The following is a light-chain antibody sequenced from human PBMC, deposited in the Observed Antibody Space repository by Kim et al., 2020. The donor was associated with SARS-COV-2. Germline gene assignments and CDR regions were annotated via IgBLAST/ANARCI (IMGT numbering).Light chain of an antibody. CDR3: FSYVGSSTRV. CDR2: EVN. J-gene: IGLJ2*01. Sequence: GQSITNSCTGSGGNIGSYNLVSWYQQHPGKAPKLLIYEVNERPSGISGRFSGSKSVNTATLTISGLQTEDEADYYCFSYVGSSTRVFGGGTQLTVL. V-gene: IGLV2-23*02. CDR1: GGNIGSYNL.